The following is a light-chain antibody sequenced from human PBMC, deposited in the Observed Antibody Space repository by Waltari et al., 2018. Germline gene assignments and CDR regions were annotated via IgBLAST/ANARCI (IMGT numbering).Light chain of an antibody. Sequence: EIVLTQSPGTLSLSPGERATLPCRASQSVSSSYLAWYQQKPGQAPRLLIYGASSRATGIPDRFSGSGSGTDFTVTISRLEPEDFAVYYCQQYGSTPWTFGQGTKVEIK. CDR2: GAS. CDR3: QQYGSTPWT. J-gene: IGKJ1*01. CDR1: QSVSSSY. V-gene: IGKV3-20*01.